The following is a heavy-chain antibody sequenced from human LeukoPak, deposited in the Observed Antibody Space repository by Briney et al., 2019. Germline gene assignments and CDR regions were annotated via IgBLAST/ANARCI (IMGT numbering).Heavy chain of an antibody. CDR1: GFTFSSYA. J-gene: IGHJ2*01. CDR3: AKDPWVSSGYLWYFDL. Sequence: GGSLRLSCAASGFTFSSYAMSWVRQAPGKGLEWVSAISGSGGSTYYADSVKGRFTISRDNSKNTLYLQMNSLRAEDTAVYYCAKDPWVSSGYLWYFDLWGRGTLVTVSS. CDR2: ISGSGGST. V-gene: IGHV3-23*01. D-gene: IGHD3-22*01.